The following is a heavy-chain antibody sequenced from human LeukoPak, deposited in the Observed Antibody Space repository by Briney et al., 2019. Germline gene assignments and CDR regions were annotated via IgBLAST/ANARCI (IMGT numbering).Heavy chain of an antibody. CDR3: AMIAPAGLYYSSYYMDV. CDR1: GFTFSTYW. D-gene: IGHD6-13*01. CDR2: IKQDGSEK. Sequence: GGSLRLSCAASGFTFSTYWMSWVRQAPGKGLEWVANIKQDGSEKYYVDSVKGRFTISRDNAKNSLYLQINSLRAEDTAVYYCAMIAPAGLYYSSYYMDVWGKGTTVTVSS. V-gene: IGHV3-7*01. J-gene: IGHJ6*03.